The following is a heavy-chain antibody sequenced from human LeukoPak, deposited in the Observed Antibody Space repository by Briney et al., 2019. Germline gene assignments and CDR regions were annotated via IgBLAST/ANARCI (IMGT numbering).Heavy chain of an antibody. V-gene: IGHV3-21*01. CDR3: ASDYYDSSGYSSH. CDR2: IDSSGGYM. Sequence: PGGSLRLSCEASGFTFNTYSMNWARQAPGKGLEWVSSIDSSGGYMFYADSVKGRFIISRDNAKNTLYLQMNSLRAEDTAVYYCASDYYDSSGYSSHWGQGTLVTVSS. J-gene: IGHJ4*02. D-gene: IGHD3-22*01. CDR1: GFTFNTYS.